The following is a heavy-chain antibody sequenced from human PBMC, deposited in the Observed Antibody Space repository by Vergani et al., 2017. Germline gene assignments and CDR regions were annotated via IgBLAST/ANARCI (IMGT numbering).Heavy chain of an antibody. CDR3: AHGGYSSNHRFDD. CDR1: GFSLNTPRLG. V-gene: IGHV2-5*02. J-gene: IGHJ4*02. Sequence: QITLKESGPTLVKPTQTLTLTCTFSGFSLNTPRLGVAWIRQPPGKALEWIALIYWDDDKRYSPSLESRLTITKDTSKNQVVLIMTNMDPVDTATYFCAHGGYSSNHRFDDWGQGTLVTVSS. D-gene: IGHD5-12*01. CDR2: IYWDDDK.